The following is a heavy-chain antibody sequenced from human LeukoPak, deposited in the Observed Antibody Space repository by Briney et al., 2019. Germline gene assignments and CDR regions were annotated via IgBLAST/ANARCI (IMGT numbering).Heavy chain of an antibody. CDR1: GYSFTSYW. Sequence: PGESLKICCKGSGYSFTSYWIGWVRQMPGKGLEWMGIIYPGDSDTRYSPSFQGQVTISADKSISTAYLQWSSLKASDTAMYYCARSVAGRWLRQPAEGGYFDYWGQGTLVTVSS. D-gene: IGHD1-1*01. J-gene: IGHJ4*02. V-gene: IGHV5-51*01. CDR2: IYPGDSDT. CDR3: ARSVAGRWLRQPAEGGYFDY.